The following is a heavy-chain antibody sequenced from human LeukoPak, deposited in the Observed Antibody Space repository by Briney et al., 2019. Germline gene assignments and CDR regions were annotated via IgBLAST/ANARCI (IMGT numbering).Heavy chain of an antibody. V-gene: IGHV3-23*01. J-gene: IGHJ4*02. CDR1: GFTVSSNY. CDR3: AKAAWNQADFDY. Sequence: GGSLRLSCAASGFTVSSNYMSWVRQAPGKGLEWVSAISGSGGSTYYADSVKGRFTISRDNSKNTLYLQMNSLRAEDTAVYYCAKAAWNQADFDYWGQGTLVTVSS. CDR2: ISGSGGST. D-gene: IGHD1-1*01.